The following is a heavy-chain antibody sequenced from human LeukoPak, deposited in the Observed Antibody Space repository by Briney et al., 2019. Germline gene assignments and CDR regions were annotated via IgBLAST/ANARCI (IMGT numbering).Heavy chain of an antibody. CDR2: INHSGST. V-gene: IGHV4-34*01. D-gene: IGHD3-16*01. Sequence: ASETLSLTCAVYGGSFSGYYWSWIRQPPGKGLERIGEINHSGSTNYNPSLKSRVTISVDTSKNQFSLKLSSVTAADTAVYYCARAARGNDYWGQGTLVTVSS. CDR3: ARAARGNDY. J-gene: IGHJ4*02. CDR1: GGSFSGYY.